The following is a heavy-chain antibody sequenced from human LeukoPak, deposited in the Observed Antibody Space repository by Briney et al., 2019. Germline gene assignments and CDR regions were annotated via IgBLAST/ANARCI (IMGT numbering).Heavy chain of an antibody. CDR3: ARGDDSSGYYYDQYFQH. J-gene: IGHJ1*01. CDR1: GGSISSYY. Sequence: SETLSLTCTVSGGSISSYYWSWIRQPPGKGLEWIGYIYYSGSTNYNPSLKSRVTISVDTSKNQFSLKLSSVTAADTAVYYCARGDDSSGYYYDQYFQHWGQGTLVTVSS. CDR2: IYYSGST. V-gene: IGHV4-59*01. D-gene: IGHD3-22*01.